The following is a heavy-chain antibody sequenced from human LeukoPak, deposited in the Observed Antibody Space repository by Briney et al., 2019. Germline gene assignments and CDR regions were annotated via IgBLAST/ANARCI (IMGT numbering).Heavy chain of an antibody. V-gene: IGHV1-2*02. D-gene: IGHD4-17*01. CDR3: ARATVTTSEIDY. CDR1: GYAFTGYY. J-gene: IGHJ4*02. Sequence: ASMKVSCKASGYAFTGYYMHWVRQAPGQGLEWMGWINPNSGGTNYAQKFQGRVTMTRDTSISTAYMELSRLRSDDTAVYYCARATVTTSEIDYWGQGTLVTVSS. CDR2: INPNSGGT.